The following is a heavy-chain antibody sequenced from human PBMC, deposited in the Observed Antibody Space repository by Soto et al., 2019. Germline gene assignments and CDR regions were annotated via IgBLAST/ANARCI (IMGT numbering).Heavy chain of an antibody. CDR3: ARGIQLRYGMDA. Sequence: SGGSLRLSCAASGFTFSNYWMHWVRQAPGKGLVWVSRVKSDGSTYYADSVKGRFTISRDNAKNTLYLQMNSLRAEDTAVYYCARGIQLRYGMDAWGQGTTVTVSS. J-gene: IGHJ6*02. CDR1: GFTFSNYW. D-gene: IGHD5-18*01. CDR2: VKSDGST. V-gene: IGHV3-74*01.